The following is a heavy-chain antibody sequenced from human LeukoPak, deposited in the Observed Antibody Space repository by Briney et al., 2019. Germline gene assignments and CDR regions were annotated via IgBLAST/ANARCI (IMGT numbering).Heavy chain of an antibody. CDR1: GGSISSSSYY. J-gene: IGHJ4*02. D-gene: IGHD3-22*01. V-gene: IGHV4-39*07. Sequence: SETLSLTCTVSGGSISSSSYYWGWIRQPPGKGLEWIGSIYYSGSTYYNPSLKSRVTISVDTSKNQFSLKLSSVTAADTAVYYCARGPNYYDSSGLPYWGQGTLVTVSS. CDR2: IYYSGST. CDR3: ARGPNYYDSSGLPY.